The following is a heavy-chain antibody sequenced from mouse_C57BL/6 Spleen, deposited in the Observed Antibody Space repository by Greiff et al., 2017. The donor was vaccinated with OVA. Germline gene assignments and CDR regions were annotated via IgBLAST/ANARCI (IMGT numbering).Heavy chain of an antibody. CDR1: GYAFSSSW. CDR2: IYPGDGDT. CDR3: ARADGNYPFAY. Sequence: VQLQQSGPELVKPGASVKISCKASGYAFSSSWMNWVKQRPGKGLEWIGRIYPGDGDTKYNGKFKGKATLTADKSSSTAYMQLSSLTSEDSAVYFCARADGNYPFAYWGQGTLVTVSA. D-gene: IGHD2-1*01. J-gene: IGHJ3*01. V-gene: IGHV1-82*01.